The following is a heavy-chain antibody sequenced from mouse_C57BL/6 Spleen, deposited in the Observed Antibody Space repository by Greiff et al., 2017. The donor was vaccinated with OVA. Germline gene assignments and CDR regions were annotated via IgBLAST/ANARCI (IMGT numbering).Heavy chain of an antibody. V-gene: IGHV1-55*01. Sequence: VQLQQSGAELVKPGASVKMSCKASGYTFTSYWITWVKQRPGQGLEWIGDIYPGSGSTNYNEKFKSKATLTVDTSSSTAYMQLSSLTSEDSAVSYCERFPHYYGSSDWYFEGWGTGTTVTVSS. D-gene: IGHD1-1*01. CDR3: ERFPHYYGSSDWYFEG. CDR2: IYPGSGST. J-gene: IGHJ1*03. CDR1: GYTFTSYW.